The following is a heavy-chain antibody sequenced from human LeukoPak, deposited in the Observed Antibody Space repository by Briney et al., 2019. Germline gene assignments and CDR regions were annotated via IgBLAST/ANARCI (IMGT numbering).Heavy chain of an antibody. V-gene: IGHV3-30-3*01. CDR2: ISYDGSNK. CDR3: ARDGTSGWYGNNWFGP. CDR1: GFTFSSYA. D-gene: IGHD6-19*01. J-gene: IGHJ5*02. Sequence: PGGSLRLSCAASGFTFSSYAMHWVRQAPGKGLEWVAVISYDGSNKYYADSVKGRFTISRDNSKNTLYLQMNSLRAEDTAVYYCARDGTSGWYGNNWFGPWGQGTLVTVSS.